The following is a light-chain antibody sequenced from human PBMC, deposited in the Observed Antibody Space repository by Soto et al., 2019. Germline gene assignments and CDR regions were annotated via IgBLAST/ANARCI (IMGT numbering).Light chain of an antibody. CDR2: RNN. V-gene: IGLV1-47*01. CDR3: AAWDDSLSAHYV. Sequence: QSVLTQPPSASGTPGQRVTISCSGSSSNIGSNYVYWYQQLPGTAPKLLIYRNNHRPSGVPDRFSGSKSGTSASLAISGLRSEDEADYYCAAWDDSLSAHYVFGTGTKVTVL. CDR1: SSNIGSNY. J-gene: IGLJ1*01.